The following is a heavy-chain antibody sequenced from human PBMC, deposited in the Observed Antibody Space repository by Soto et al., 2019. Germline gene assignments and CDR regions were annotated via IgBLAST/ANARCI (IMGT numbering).Heavy chain of an antibody. J-gene: IGHJ6*02. CDR3: ARHKGYCSGVSCYGMDV. V-gene: IGHV5-51*01. CDR1: GYSFTSYW. CDR2: VYAGDSDT. D-gene: IGHD2-15*01. Sequence: PGESLKISCKGSGYSFTSYWIVWVRQMPGKGLEWMGSVYAGDSDTRYSPSFQGRVTISADKSINTAYLQWDSLKASDTAMYFCARHKGYCSGVSCYGMDVWGQGATVTVSS.